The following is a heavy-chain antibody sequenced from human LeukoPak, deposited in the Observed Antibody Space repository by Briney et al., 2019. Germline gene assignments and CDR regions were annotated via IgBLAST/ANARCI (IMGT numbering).Heavy chain of an antibody. Sequence: PSETLSLTCTLSGYSMSSGYYWGWLRQPPGKGLEWIGSIYHSGSTYYNPSLKSRVTISVDTSKNQFSLKLSPVTAADTAVYYCARVLVPAALWGYFDYWGQGTLVTVSS. CDR2: IYHSGST. J-gene: IGHJ4*02. V-gene: IGHV4-38-2*02. CDR3: ARVLVPAALWGYFDY. CDR1: GYSMSSGYY. D-gene: IGHD2-2*01.